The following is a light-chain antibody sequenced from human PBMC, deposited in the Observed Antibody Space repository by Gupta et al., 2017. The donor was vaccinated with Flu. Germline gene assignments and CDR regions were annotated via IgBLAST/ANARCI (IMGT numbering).Light chain of an antibody. J-gene: IGLJ1*01. CDR1: GSDVGTYNR. CDR3: SSYTTSYTFV. CDR2: EVT. Sequence: VTISCTGTGSDVGTYNRVSWYRQPPGTAPTLIIYEVTNRPSGVPDRFSGSKSGNTASLTISGLQGEDEADYYCSSYTTSYTFVFGTGTKVTVL. V-gene: IGLV2-18*02.